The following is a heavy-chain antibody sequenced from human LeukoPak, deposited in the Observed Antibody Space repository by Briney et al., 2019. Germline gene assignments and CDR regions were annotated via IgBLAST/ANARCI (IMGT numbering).Heavy chain of an antibody. CDR3: ARSPSRQNWIASLYKWFDP. CDR2: INHRGDT. V-gene: IGHV4-34*01. J-gene: IGHJ5*02. D-gene: IGHD2-2*03. Sequence: PSETLSLTCAVHGPLFSGYFWSWIRQPPGKGLEWIGEINHRGDTNYNPSLKSRVTISLDTSNNQFSVRLTSVTAADTAVYYCARSPSRQNWIASLYKWFDPWGQGTLVTVAS. CDR1: GPLFSGYF.